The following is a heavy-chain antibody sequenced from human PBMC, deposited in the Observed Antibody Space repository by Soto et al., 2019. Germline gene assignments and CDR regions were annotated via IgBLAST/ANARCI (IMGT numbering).Heavy chain of an antibody. CDR1: GGSISSSSYY. CDR3: ARLFLDDSSGYYYVGLVDYFDY. V-gene: IGHV4-39*01. CDR2: IYYSGST. D-gene: IGHD3-22*01. Sequence: PSETLSLTCTVSGGSISSSSYYWGWIRQPPGKGLEWIGSIYYSGSTYYNPSLKSRVTISVDTSKNQFSLKLSSVTAADTAVYYCARLFLDDSSGYYYVGLVDYFDYWGQGTLVTVSS. J-gene: IGHJ4*02.